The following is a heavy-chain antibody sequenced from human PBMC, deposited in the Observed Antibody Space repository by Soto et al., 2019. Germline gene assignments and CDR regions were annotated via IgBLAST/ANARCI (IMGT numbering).Heavy chain of an antibody. V-gene: IGHV1-18*01. CDR3: ARSYYDSSGYYFGPFDY. CDR1: GYTFTSYG. J-gene: IGHJ4*02. Sequence: ASVKVSCKASGYTFTSYGISWVRQAPGQGLEWMGWISAYNGNTKYAQKLQGRVTMTTDTSTSTAYMELSSLRSEDTAVYYCARSYYDSSGYYFGPFDYWGQGTLVTVSS. CDR2: ISAYNGNT. D-gene: IGHD3-22*01.